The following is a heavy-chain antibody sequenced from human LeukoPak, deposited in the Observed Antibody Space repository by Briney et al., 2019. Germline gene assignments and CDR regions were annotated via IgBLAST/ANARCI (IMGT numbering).Heavy chain of an antibody. CDR3: ARVDGGSGRYYFDY. CDR1: GFTFSIYA. CDR2: IGSSSSYI. J-gene: IGHJ4*02. Sequence: GGSLRLSRAASGFTFSIYAMNWVRQAPGKGLEWVSYIGSSSSYIYYADSMKGRFTISRDNAKNSLYLQMNSLRAEDTAVYYCARVDGGSGRYYFDYWGQGTLVTVSS. V-gene: IGHV3-21*01. D-gene: IGHD6-19*01.